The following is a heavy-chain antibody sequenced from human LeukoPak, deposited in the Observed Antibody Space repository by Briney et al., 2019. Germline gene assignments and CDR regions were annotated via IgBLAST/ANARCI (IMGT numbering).Heavy chain of an antibody. J-gene: IGHJ6*02. V-gene: IGHV1-46*01. Sequence: ASVKVSCKASGYNFISYYMHWVRQVPGQGLEWMGIINPSGGSTSYAQKFQDRVTMTRDTSTSTVYMELSSLKSEGTAVYYCAREDVVLVDAVRYQYYGMDVWGQGTTVTVSS. CDR3: AREDVVLVDAVRYQYYGMDV. D-gene: IGHD2-8*01. CDR1: GYNFISYY. CDR2: INPSGGST.